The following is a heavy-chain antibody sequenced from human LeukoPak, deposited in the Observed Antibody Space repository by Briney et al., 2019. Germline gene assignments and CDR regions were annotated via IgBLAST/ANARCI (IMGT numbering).Heavy chain of an antibody. D-gene: IGHD6-19*01. CDR1: GYSFTSYW. V-gene: IGHV5-51*01. J-gene: IGHJ6*02. Sequence: GESLKISCKGSGYSFTSYWIGWVRQMPGKGLEWMGIIYPGDSDTRYSPSFQGQVTISADKSISTAYLQWSSLKASDTAVYYCARLWDPSIAVAGKGASYYYYYGMDVWGQGTTVTVSS. CDR2: IYPGDSDT. CDR3: ARLWDPSIAVAGKGASYYYYYGMDV.